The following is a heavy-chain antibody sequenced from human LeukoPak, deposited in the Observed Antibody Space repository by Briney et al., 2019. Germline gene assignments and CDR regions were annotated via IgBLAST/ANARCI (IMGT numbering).Heavy chain of an antibody. V-gene: IGHV3-21*01. Sequence: GGSLRLSCAASGFTFSSYSMNWVRQPPGKGLEWVSSISSSSSYIYYADSVKGRFTISRDNAKNSLYLQMNSLRAEDTAVYYCARGYYDSSGYYSNNFDYWGQGTLVTVSS. CDR2: ISSSSSYI. J-gene: IGHJ4*02. D-gene: IGHD3-22*01. CDR1: GFTFSSYS. CDR3: ARGYYDSSGYYSNNFDY.